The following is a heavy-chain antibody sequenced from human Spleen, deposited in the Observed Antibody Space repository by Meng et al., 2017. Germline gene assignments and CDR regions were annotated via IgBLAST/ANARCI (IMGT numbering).Heavy chain of an antibody. CDR3: TRDYQGSGSYYGAYFDY. J-gene: IGHJ4*02. V-gene: IGHV3-49*04. CDR1: GFTFGDYA. D-gene: IGHD3-10*01. CDR2: IRSKAYGGTT. Sequence: GGSLRLSCTASGFTFGDYAMSWVRQAPGKGLEWVGFIRSKAYGGTTEYAASVKGRFTISRDDSKSIAYLQMNSLKTEDTAVYYCTRDYQGSGSYYGAYFDYWGQGTLVTVSS.